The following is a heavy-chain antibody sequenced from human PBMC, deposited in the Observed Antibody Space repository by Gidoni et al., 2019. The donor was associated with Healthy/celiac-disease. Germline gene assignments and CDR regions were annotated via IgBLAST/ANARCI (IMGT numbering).Heavy chain of an antibody. V-gene: IGHV2-5*01. CDR3: AHTRLYDFWSGPPALNWFDP. Sequence: QITLKESGPTLVKPTQTLTLTCTFSGFSLSTSGVGVGWIRQPPGKALEWLALIYWNDDKRYSPSLKSRLTITKDTSKNQVVLTMTNMDPVDTATYYCAHTRLYDFWSGPPALNWFDPWGQGTLVTVSS. CDR1: GFSLSTSGVG. D-gene: IGHD3-3*01. CDR2: IYWNDDK. J-gene: IGHJ5*02.